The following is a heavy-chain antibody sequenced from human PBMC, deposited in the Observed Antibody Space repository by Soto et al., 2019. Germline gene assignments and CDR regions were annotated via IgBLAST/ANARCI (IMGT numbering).Heavy chain of an antibody. V-gene: IGHV3-23*01. Sequence: LRLSWAASGFTFSSYAMSWVRQAPGTGLEGVSGISVSGGSTYYADSVKGRFTISRDNSTNTLNLQMKSLRAEDTAVYYCAKDSLLYGGYNYASDSWGQGTLVTVSS. CDR3: AKDSLLYGGYNYASDS. D-gene: IGHD3-22*01. CDR2: ISVSGGST. J-gene: IGHJ4*02. CDR1: GFTFSSYA.